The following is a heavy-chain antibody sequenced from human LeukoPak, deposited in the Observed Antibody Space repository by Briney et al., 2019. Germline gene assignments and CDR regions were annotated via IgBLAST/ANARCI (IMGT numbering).Heavy chain of an antibody. D-gene: IGHD6-19*01. Sequence: GKSLRLSCVASGFTFSRNAMHWVRQAPGKGLEWVAVIRHDGTNKNYADSVKGRFTISRDNSRNTLYLQMNSLRAEDTAVYYCAREQWLAFDYWGQGTLVTVSS. CDR1: GFTFSRNA. J-gene: IGHJ4*02. V-gene: IGHV3-33*01. CDR2: IRHDGTNK. CDR3: AREQWLAFDY.